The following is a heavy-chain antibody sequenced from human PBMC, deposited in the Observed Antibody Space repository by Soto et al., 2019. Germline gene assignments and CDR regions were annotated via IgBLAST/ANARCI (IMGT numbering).Heavy chain of an antibody. D-gene: IGHD2-15*01. Sequence: QVQLQESGPGLVKPSQTLSLTCTVSGDSISSGGYYWSWIRQHPGKGLEWIGYIYYSGSTYYNPSPKGPVTISVDASKNLFSLKLSSVTAADTAVYYCARASCGGSCYYDYWGQGTLVTVSS. CDR2: IYYSGST. V-gene: IGHV4-31*01. CDR3: ARASCGGSCYYDY. J-gene: IGHJ4*02. CDR1: GDSISSGGYY.